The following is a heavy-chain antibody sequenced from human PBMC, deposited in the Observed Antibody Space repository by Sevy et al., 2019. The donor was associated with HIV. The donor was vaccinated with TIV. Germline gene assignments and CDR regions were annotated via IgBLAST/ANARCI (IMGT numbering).Heavy chain of an antibody. CDR2: IPYRGGT. J-gene: IGHJ4*02. V-gene: IGHV4-59*13. CDR3: ARDFDGSGRWIDY. D-gene: IGHD3-10*01. Sequence: SETLSLTCTVSGGSISTSYWNWIRQSPGRGLEWIGYIPYRGGTNYNPSLKSRVTTSIDTSRNLFSLKLSSVTAADSAMYYCARDFDGSGRWIDYWGQGILVTVSS. CDR1: GGSISTSY.